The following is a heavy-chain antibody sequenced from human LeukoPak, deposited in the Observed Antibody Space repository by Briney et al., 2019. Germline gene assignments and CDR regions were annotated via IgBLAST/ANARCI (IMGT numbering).Heavy chain of an antibody. D-gene: IGHD1-1*01. Sequence: GESLKISFKGSGYRFTTYWIGWVRQMPGKGLEWMGTIYPGDSDTRYSPSFQGQVTISADKSINTAYVQWSSLKASDAAMYYCARHVSGTWNSFDYWGRGTLVTVS. CDR1: GYRFTTYW. CDR2: IYPGDSDT. V-gene: IGHV5-51*01. J-gene: IGHJ4*02. CDR3: ARHVSGTWNSFDY.